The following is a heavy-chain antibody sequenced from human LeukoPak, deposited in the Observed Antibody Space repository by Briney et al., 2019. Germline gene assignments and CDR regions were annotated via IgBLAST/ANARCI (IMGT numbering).Heavy chain of an antibody. Sequence: SETLSLTCTVSGGSLSGYYWSWIRQPPGKGPEWIGYIYYSGSTNYNPSLKSRVTISVDTSKNQFSLKMNSVTAADTAVYYCARLSSSGWSHCDYWGQGTLVTVSS. D-gene: IGHD6-19*01. CDR1: GGSLSGYY. CDR3: ARLSSSGWSHCDY. J-gene: IGHJ4*02. V-gene: IGHV4-59*08. CDR2: IYYSGST.